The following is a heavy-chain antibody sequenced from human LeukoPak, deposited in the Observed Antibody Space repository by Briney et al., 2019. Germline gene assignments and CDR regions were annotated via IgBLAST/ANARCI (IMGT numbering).Heavy chain of an antibody. CDR3: ARGFGGSYRYLDY. D-gene: IGHD3-16*02. CDR1: GFTVSDNY. V-gene: IGHV3-53*01. CDR2: FYVGGNT. Sequence: PGGSLRLSCTVSGFTVSDNYMCWVRQAPGKGLKWVSAFYVGGNTFYADSVKGRFTISRDNSKNTLYLQLNSLRAEDTAVYFCARGFGGSYRYLDYWGQGTLVTVSS. J-gene: IGHJ4*02.